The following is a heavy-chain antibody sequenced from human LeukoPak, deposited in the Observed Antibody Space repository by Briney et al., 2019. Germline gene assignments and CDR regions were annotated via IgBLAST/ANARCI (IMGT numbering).Heavy chain of an antibody. CDR1: GGTFSSYA. CDR2: IIPIFGTA. Sequence: GASVKVSCKASGGTFSSYAISWVRQAPGQGLEWMGRIIPIFGTANYAQKFQGRVTITTDESMSTAYMELSSLRSEDTAVYYCARDPSWYFDYWGQGTLVTVSS. J-gene: IGHJ4*02. CDR3: ARDPSWYFDY. V-gene: IGHV1-69*05.